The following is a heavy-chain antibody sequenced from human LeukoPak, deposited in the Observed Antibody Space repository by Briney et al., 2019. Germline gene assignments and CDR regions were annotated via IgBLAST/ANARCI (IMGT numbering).Heavy chain of an antibody. J-gene: IGHJ4*02. D-gene: IGHD3-10*01. V-gene: IGHV3-74*01. CDR1: GFTFSSYW. CDR2: NNSDGSST. Sequence: SGGSLRLSCAASGFTFSSYWMHWVRQAPGKGLVWVSRNNSDGSSTSYADSVKGRFTISRDNAKNTLYLQMNSLRAEDTAVYYCARDKSGVRGSFDYWGQGTLVTVSS. CDR3: ARDKSGVRGSFDY.